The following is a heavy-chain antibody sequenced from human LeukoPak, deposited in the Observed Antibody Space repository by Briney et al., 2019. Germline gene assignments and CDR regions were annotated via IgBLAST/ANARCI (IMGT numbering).Heavy chain of an antibody. V-gene: IGHV3-23*01. CDR1: GFTFSSYT. CDR3: AKDREYSSSSRRYYFDY. D-gene: IGHD6-6*01. Sequence: PGGSLRLSCAASGFTFSSYTMSWVRQAPGKGLEWVSAISGSGGSTYYADSVKGRFTISRDNSKNTLYLQMNSLRAEDTAVYYCAKDREYSSSSRRYYFDYWGQGTLVTVSS. J-gene: IGHJ4*02. CDR2: ISGSGGST.